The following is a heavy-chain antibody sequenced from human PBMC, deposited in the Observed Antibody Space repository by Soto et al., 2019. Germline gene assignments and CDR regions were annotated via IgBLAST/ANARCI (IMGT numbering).Heavy chain of an antibody. CDR2: IIPIFGTA. CDR3: ARRPAYYYDSSGYHHDFDY. D-gene: IGHD3-22*01. J-gene: IGHJ4*02. V-gene: IGHV1-69*13. Sequence: SVKVSCKASGGTFSNYAISWVRQARGQGLEWMGGIIPIFGTANYAQKFQGRVKITVDQSKSKAYMELSSMRSEDTAVYYCARRPAYYYDSSGYHHDFDYWGPGTLVTVPS. CDR1: GGTFSNYA.